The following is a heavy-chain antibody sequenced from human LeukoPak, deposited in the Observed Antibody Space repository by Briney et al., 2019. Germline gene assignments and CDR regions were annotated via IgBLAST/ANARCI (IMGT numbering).Heavy chain of an antibody. CDR3: ATVGSRKIDY. CDR2: MNPNSGNT. D-gene: IGHD3-10*01. V-gene: IGHV1-8*02. Sequence: ASVKVSCKASGYTFTSYYMHWVRQATGQGLEWMGWMNPNSGNTGYAQKFQGRVTMTEDTSTDTAYMELSSLRSEDTAVYYCATVGSRKIDYWGQGTLVTVSS. CDR1: GYTFTSYY. J-gene: IGHJ4*02.